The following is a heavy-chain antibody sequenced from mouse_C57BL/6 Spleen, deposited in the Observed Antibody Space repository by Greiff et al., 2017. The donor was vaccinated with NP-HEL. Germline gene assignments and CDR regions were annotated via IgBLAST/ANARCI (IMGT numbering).Heavy chain of an antibody. V-gene: IGHV1-4*01. CDR3: ARLDYENY. J-gene: IGHJ2*01. CDR2: INPSSGYT. D-gene: IGHD2-4*01. CDR1: GYTFTSYT. Sequence: VQLQQSGAELARPGASVKISCKASGYTFTSYTMHWVKQRPGQGLEWIGYINPSSGYTKYNQKFKDKATLTADKSSSTAYMQLSSLTSEDSAVYYCARLDYENYWGQGTTLTVSS.